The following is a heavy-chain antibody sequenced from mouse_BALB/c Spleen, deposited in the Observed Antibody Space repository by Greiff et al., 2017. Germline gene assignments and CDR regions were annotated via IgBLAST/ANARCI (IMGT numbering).Heavy chain of an antibody. J-gene: IGHJ2*01. CDR3: ARFTTAIYFDY. V-gene: IGHV5-6-3*01. Sequence: EVKLVESGGGLVQPGGSLKLSCAASGFTFSSYGMSWVRQTPDKRLELVATINSNGGSTYYPDSVKGRFTISRDNAKNTLYLQMCSLKSEDTAMYYCARFTTAIYFDYWGQGTTLTVSS. D-gene: IGHD1-2*01. CDR1: GFTFSSYG. CDR2: INSNGGST.